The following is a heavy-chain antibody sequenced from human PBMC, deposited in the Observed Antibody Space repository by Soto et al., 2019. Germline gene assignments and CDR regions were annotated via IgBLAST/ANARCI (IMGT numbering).Heavy chain of an antibody. J-gene: IGHJ6*02. Sequence: GGSLRLSCAASGFTFSDHYMDWVRQAPGKGLEWVGRTRNKANSYTTEYAASVIGRFTISRDDSKNSLYLQMNSLKTEDTAVYYCARGATARTNYYYGLDAWGQGTTVTVSS. V-gene: IGHV3-72*01. CDR1: GFTFSDHY. CDR3: ARGATARTNYYYGLDA. D-gene: IGHD1-1*01. CDR2: TRNKANSYTT.